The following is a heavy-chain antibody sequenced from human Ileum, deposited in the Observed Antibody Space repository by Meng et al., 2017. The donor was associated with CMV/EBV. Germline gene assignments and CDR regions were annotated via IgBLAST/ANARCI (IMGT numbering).Heavy chain of an antibody. CDR1: GGSFSGYC. CDR2: INHSEST. J-gene: IGHJ4*02. Sequence: YGGSFSGYCWKWIRQPPGKGLEWIGEINHSESTNYDPSLQSQVTISVDTYKTQVSLKLSSVSAADTAVYYCVYSSSITCYPQGKLDSWGEGTLVTVSS. V-gene: IGHV4-34*01. CDR3: VYSSSITCYPQGKLDS. D-gene: IGHD2-2*01.